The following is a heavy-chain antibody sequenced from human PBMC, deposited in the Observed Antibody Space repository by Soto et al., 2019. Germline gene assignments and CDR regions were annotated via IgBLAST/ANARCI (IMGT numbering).Heavy chain of an antibody. J-gene: IGHJ6*03. D-gene: IGHD5-12*01. V-gene: IGHV3-49*03. CDR3: TRSGPPGYYYMDV. CDR2: IRSKAYGGTT. CDR1: GFTSGDYA. Sequence: GGSLRLSCTASGFTSGDYAMSWFRQAPGKGLEWVGFIRSKAYGGTTEYAASVKGRFTISRDDSKSIAYLQMNSLKTEDTAVYYCTRSGPPGYYYMDVSGKGTTVTVSS.